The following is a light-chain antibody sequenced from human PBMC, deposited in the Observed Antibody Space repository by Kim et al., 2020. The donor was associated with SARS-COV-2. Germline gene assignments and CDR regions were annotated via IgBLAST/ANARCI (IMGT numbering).Light chain of an antibody. CDR3: QQYNKWPYT. J-gene: IGKJ2*01. Sequence: SVSPGQRATLSCTASQSVSTDLPWYHCKPDQAPRLLIYDASTKATGIPVRFSGSGSGTEFTLTISSLQSEDFAVYYCQQYNKWPYTFGQGTKLEI. V-gene: IGKV3-15*01. CDR2: DAS. CDR1: QSVSTD.